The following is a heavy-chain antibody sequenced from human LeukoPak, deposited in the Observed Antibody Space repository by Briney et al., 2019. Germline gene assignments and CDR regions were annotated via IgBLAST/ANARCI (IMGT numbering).Heavy chain of an antibody. J-gene: IGHJ6*02. CDR3: ARLNKYYDILTGYYPGFMDV. D-gene: IGHD3-9*01. CDR1: GGSLSSYY. V-gene: IGHV4-59*08. CDR2: IYYSGST. Sequence: SETLSLTCTVSGGSLSSYYWSWIRQPPGKGLEWIGYIYYSGSTNYNPSLKSRVTISVDTSKNQFSLRLSSVTAADTAVYYCARLNKYYDILTGYYPGFMDVWGQGTTVTVSS.